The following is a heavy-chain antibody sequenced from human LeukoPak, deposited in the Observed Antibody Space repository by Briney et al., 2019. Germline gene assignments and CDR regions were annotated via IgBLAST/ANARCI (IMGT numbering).Heavy chain of an antibody. CDR1: GYTFTGYY. D-gene: IGHD2-15*01. CDR2: INPNSGGT. J-gene: IGHJ5*01. Sequence: GASVKVSCKASGYTFTGYYMHWVRQAPGQGLEWMGWINPNSGGTNYAQKFQGRVTMTRDTSISTAYMELSRLRSDDTAVYYCARGVQYCSGGSCYSGWFDPWGQGTLVTVSS. CDR3: ARGVQYCSGGSCYSGWFDP. V-gene: IGHV1-2*02.